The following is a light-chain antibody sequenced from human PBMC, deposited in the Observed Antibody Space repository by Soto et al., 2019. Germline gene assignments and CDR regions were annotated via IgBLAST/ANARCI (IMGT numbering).Light chain of an antibody. J-gene: IGKJ3*01. Sequence: DIQMTQSPSSLSASVGDRVTITCQASQAISNYLNWYQQKPGKAPKLLIYDASNLETGVPSRFSGSGSGTDFTFTISSLQPEDIATYYCQQYDNLQFTFGPGTKVDIK. CDR2: DAS. V-gene: IGKV1-33*01. CDR3: QQYDNLQFT. CDR1: QAISNY.